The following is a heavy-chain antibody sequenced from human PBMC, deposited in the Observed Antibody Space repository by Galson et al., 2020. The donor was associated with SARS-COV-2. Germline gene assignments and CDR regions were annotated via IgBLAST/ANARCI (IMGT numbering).Heavy chain of an antibody. CDR2: INWTGGST. CDR1: GFTFDDYG. CDR3: ARDPERDYDFWSGYGVDV. D-gene: IGHD3-3*01. Sequence: GGSLRLSCAASGFTFDDYGMSWVRQAPGKGLERVSGINWTGGSTGYADSVKGRFTISRDNAKNSLYLQMNSLRAEDTALYYCARDPERDYDFWSGYGVDVWGQGTTVTVSS. V-gene: IGHV3-20*04. J-gene: IGHJ6*02.